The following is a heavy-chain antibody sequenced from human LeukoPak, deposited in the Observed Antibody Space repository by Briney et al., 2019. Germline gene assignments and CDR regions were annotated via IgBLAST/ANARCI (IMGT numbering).Heavy chain of an antibody. Sequence: SETLSLTCTVSGGSISSYYWSWIRQPPGKGLEWIGYIYYSGSTNYNPSLKSRVTISVDTSKNQFSLKLSSVTAADTAVYYCASGTVTNFDYWGQGTLVTVSS. CDR3: ASGTVTNFDY. J-gene: IGHJ4*02. CDR2: IYYSGST. CDR1: GGSISSYY. V-gene: IGHV4-59*01. D-gene: IGHD4-17*01.